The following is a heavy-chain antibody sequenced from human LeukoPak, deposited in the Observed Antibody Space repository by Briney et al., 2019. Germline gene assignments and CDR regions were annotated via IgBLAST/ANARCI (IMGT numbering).Heavy chain of an antibody. Sequence: GRSLRLSCAASGFPFSDYGMHWVRQAPGKGLEWVAIISYDGTNTSYADSVKGRFTISRDDSKNTLYLQMNSLRAEDTAVYYCAKGIPSDYWGQGILVTVSS. CDR1: GFPFSDYG. V-gene: IGHV3-30*18. J-gene: IGHJ4*02. CDR2: ISYDGTNT. CDR3: AKGIPSDY. D-gene: IGHD2-21*01.